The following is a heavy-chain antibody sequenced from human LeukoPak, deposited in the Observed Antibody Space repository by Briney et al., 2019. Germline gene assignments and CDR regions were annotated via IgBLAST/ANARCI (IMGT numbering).Heavy chain of an antibody. J-gene: IGHJ4*02. V-gene: IGHV4-38-2*01. D-gene: IGHD2-15*01. Sequence: PSETLSLTCAVSGYSISSGYYWGWIRQPQGKGLEWIGSIYHSGSTYYNPSLKSRVTISVDTSKNQFSLKLSSVTAADTAVYYCARPAATGYYFDYWGQGTLVTVSS. CDR3: ARPAATGYYFDY. CDR2: IYHSGST. CDR1: GYSISSGYY.